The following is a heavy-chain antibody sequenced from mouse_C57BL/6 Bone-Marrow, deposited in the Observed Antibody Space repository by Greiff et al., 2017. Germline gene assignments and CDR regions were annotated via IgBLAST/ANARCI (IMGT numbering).Heavy chain of an antibody. D-gene: IGHD2-14*01. Sequence: EVKVVESGGGLVKPGGSLKLSFAASGFTFSDYGMHWVRQAPVKGLAWVSYISSGSSTIYYADTVTGRFTFSRDNAKNTLFLQMTSRRSEDTAMYYGARARVHYYAMDYWGQGTSVTVSS. CDR1: GFTFSDYG. CDR3: ARARVHYYAMDY. J-gene: IGHJ4*01. V-gene: IGHV5-17*01. CDR2: ISSGSSTI.